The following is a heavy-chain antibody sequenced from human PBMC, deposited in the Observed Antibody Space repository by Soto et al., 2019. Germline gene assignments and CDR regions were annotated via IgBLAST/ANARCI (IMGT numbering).Heavy chain of an antibody. J-gene: IGHJ3*02. CDR3: ARHQLLGAKPTIDAFDI. Sequence: QLQLQESGPGLVKPSETLSLTCTVSGGSISSSSYYWGWIRQPPGKGLEWIGSIYYSGSTYYNPSLKSRVTISVDTSKNQFSLKLSSVTAADTAVYYCARHQLLGAKPTIDAFDIWGQGTMVTVSS. D-gene: IGHD6-6*01. V-gene: IGHV4-39*01. CDR1: GGSISSSSYY. CDR2: IYYSGST.